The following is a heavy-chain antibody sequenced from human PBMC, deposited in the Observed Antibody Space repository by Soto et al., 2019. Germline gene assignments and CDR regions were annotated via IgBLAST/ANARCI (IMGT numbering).Heavy chain of an antibody. Sequence: GVLRLSCAASGFTFSSYAMSWVRQAPGKGLEWVSAISGSGGSTYYADSVKGRFTISRDNSKNTLYLQMNSLRAEDTAVYYCAKDYFSSGYYYGFDYWGQGTLVTVSS. CDR3: AKDYFSSGYYYGFDY. V-gene: IGHV3-23*01. J-gene: IGHJ4*02. CDR1: GFTFSSYA. CDR2: ISGSGGST. D-gene: IGHD3-22*01.